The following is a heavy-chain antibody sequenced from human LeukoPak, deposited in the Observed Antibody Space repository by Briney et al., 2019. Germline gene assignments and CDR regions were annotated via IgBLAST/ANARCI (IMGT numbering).Heavy chain of an antibody. CDR2: IYHSGST. Sequence: KPSETLSLTCTVSGYSISSGYYWGWILQPPGKELEWIGRIYHSGSTFYSPSLKSRVTISVDTSKNQFSLRLSSVTAADTAVYYCARGPDTFDYWGQGTLVTVSS. CDR3: ARGPDTFDY. CDR1: GYSISSGYY. V-gene: IGHV4-38-2*02. J-gene: IGHJ4*02. D-gene: IGHD5-18*01.